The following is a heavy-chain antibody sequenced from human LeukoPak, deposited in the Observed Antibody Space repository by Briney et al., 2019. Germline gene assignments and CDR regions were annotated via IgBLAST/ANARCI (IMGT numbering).Heavy chain of an antibody. Sequence: SETLSLTCAVYGGSFSGYYWSWIRQPPGKGLEWIGEINHSGSTNYNPSLESRVTISVDTSKNQFSLKLSSVTAADTAVYYCARAGRYCGGDCYSEEYNWFDPWGQGTLVTVSS. J-gene: IGHJ5*02. D-gene: IGHD2-21*02. CDR1: GGSFSGYY. CDR3: ARAGRYCGGDCYSEEYNWFDP. CDR2: INHSGST. V-gene: IGHV4-34*01.